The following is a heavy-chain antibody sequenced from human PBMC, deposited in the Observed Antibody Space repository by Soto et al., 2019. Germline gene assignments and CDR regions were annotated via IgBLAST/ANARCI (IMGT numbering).Heavy chain of an antibody. Sequence: QVQLIQSAPEVKRPGASVWVYCMASCYTFTSYGLNCVRRAPGQRLEWMGRIASHDGSTVSAQRFQGRLTLTRDTCTNSAYLELGALRFDDTRLYFCWRQDVDDITIFWGQGTTVTVSS. CDR1: CYTFTSYG. J-gene: IGHJ4*02. V-gene: IGHV1-18*04. D-gene: IGHD3-3*01. CDR2: IASHDGST. CDR3: WRQDVDDITIF.